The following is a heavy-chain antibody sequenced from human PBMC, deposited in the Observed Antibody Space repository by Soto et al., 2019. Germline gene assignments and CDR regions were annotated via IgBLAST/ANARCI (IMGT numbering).Heavy chain of an antibody. CDR3: ARLGLRYCNNGVCNQFDP. J-gene: IGHJ5*02. V-gene: IGHV4-31*03. Sequence: SETLSLTCTVSGGSISSGGYYWSWIRQHPGKGLEWIGYIYYSGSTYYNPSLKSRVTISVDTSKNQFSLKLSSVTAADTAVYYCARLGLRYCNNGVCNQFDPWGQGTLVTVSS. CDR2: IYYSGST. CDR1: GGSISSGGYY. D-gene: IGHD2-8*01.